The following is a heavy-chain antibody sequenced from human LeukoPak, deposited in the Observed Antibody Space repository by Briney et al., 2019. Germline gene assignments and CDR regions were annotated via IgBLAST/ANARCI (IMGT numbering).Heavy chain of an antibody. CDR1: GFTFTSSA. CDR3: AADIGTTYCPTYYYGMDV. CDR2: IVVGSGNT. Sequence: GASVKVSCKASGFTFTSSAMQWVRQARGQRLEWIGWIVVGSGNTNYAQKFQERVTITRDMSTSTAYMELSSLRSEDTAVYYCAADIGTTYCPTYYYGMDVWGQGTTVTVSS. V-gene: IGHV1-58*02. J-gene: IGHJ6*02. D-gene: IGHD1-14*01.